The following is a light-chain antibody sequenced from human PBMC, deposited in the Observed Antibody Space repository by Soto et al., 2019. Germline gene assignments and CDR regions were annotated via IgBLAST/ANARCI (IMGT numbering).Light chain of an antibody. Sequence: QSALTQPASVSGSLGQSITISCTGTSSDVAAYNHVSWYQQHPGKAPKLMIYDVSNRPSGVSNRFSGSKSGNTGSLTISGLQAEDEADYYCSSYTTTSALYVFGVGTKVTVL. CDR3: SSYTTTSALYV. CDR2: DVS. J-gene: IGLJ1*01. V-gene: IGLV2-14*01. CDR1: SSDVAAYNH.